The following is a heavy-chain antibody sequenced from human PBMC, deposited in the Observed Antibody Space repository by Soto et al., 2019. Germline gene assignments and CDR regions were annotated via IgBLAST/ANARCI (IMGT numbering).Heavy chain of an antibody. CDR3: ARLPHRDFWSGYSYYFDY. V-gene: IGHV5-10-1*01. CDR1: GYSCTSYG. CDR2: IDPSDSYT. J-gene: IGHJ4*02. D-gene: IGHD3-3*01. Sequence: XESLRVYWKGSGYSCTSYGISWVLQMPGKGLEWMGRIDPSDSYTNYSPSFQGHVTISADKSISTAYLQWSSLKASDTAMYYCARLPHRDFWSGYSYYFDYWGQGTLVTVSS.